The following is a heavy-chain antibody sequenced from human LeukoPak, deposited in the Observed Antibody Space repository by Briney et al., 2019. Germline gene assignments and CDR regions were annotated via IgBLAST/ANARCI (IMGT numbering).Heavy chain of an antibody. CDR1: GFTFSSYA. Sequence: LAGGSLRLSCAASGFTFSSYAMSWVRQAPGKGLEWVSAISGSGGSTYYADSVKGRFTISRDNSKNTLYLQMNSLRAEDTAVYYCAKSSVRRVIRDAFDIWGQGTMVTVSS. D-gene: IGHD3-10*01. CDR2: ISGSGGST. CDR3: AKSSVRRVIRDAFDI. J-gene: IGHJ3*02. V-gene: IGHV3-23*01.